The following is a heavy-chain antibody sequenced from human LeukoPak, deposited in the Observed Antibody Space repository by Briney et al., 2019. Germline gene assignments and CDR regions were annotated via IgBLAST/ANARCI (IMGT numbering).Heavy chain of an antibody. D-gene: IGHD6-6*01. Sequence: GESLKISCKGSGYSFTSYLICWWRQMPGKCVVGMGIIYPSDSDTRYSPSFQGQVTTSPDKSISTAYLQWSSLKASDSAMYACGSTSREITASPGTSSYYYYLDVWGKGTTVTVSS. J-gene: IGHJ6*03. V-gene: IGHV5-51*01. CDR2: IYPSDSDT. CDR1: GYSFTSYL. CDR3: GSTSREITASPGTSSYYYYLDV.